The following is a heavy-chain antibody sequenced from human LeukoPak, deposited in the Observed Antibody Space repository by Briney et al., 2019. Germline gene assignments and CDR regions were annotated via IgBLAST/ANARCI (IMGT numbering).Heavy chain of an antibody. J-gene: IGHJ3*02. CDR1: GYSFSNYW. CDR2: IYPADSDI. D-gene: IGHD6-13*01. CDR3: ARQRQHAFDI. Sequence: GASLKISCKGSGYSFSNYWIGWVRQLPGKGLEWMGIIYPADSDIRYSPSFQGQVTISADKSISTAYLQWSSLKASDTAMYYCARQRQHAFDIWGQGTIVTVSS. V-gene: IGHV5-51*01.